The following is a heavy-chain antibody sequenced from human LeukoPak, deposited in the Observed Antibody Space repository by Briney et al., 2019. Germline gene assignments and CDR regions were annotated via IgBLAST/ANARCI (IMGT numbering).Heavy chain of an antibody. CDR3: AKDVSGYDYFDY. CDR1: RFTFSSYA. J-gene: IGHJ4*02. CDR2: ISGSGGST. Sequence: PGGSLRLSCAASRFTFSSYAMSWVRQAPGKGLEWVSAISGSGGSTYYADSVKGRFTISRDNSKNTLYLQMNSLRAEDTAVYYCAKDVSGYDYFDYWGQGALVTVSS. D-gene: IGHD3-22*01. V-gene: IGHV3-23*01.